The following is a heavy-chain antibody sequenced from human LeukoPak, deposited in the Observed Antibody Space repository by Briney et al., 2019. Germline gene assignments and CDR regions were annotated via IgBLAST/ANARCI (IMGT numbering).Heavy chain of an antibody. CDR1: GFTFSSYS. V-gene: IGHV3-21*01. D-gene: IGHD3-10*01. J-gene: IGHJ3*02. Sequence: GGSLRLSCAASGFTFSSYSMNWVRQAPAKGLEWVSSISSSSSYIYYADSVKGRFTISRDNAKNSLYLQMNSLRAEDTAVYYCARVTMVRGVYDAFDIWGQGTMVTVSS. CDR3: ARVTMVRGVYDAFDI. CDR2: ISSSSSYI.